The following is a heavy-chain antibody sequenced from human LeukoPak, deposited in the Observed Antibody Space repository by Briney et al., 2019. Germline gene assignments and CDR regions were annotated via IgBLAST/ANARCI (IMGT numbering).Heavy chain of an antibody. V-gene: IGHV4-59*01. CDR2: IYYSGST. CDR3: ARDPSVAGTYWYFDL. CDR1: GGSISSYY. D-gene: IGHD6-19*01. Sequence: SETLSLTCTVSGGSISSYYWSWIRQPPGKGLEWIGYIYYSGSTNYNPSLKSRVTITVDTSKNQFSLKLSSVSAADTAVYYCARDPSVAGTYWYFDLWGRGTLVTVSS. J-gene: IGHJ2*01.